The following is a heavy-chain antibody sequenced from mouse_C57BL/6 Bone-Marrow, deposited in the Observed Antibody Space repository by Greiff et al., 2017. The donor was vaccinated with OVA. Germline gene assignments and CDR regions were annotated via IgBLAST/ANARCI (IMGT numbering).Heavy chain of an antibody. CDR1: GYTFTSYW. CDR3: ARAYYGSSPFDY. V-gene: IGHV1-64*01. Sequence: QVQLQQPGAELVKPGASVKLSCKASGYTFTSYWMHWVKQRPGQGLEWIGMIHPNSGSTNYNEKFKSKATLTVDKSSSTAYMQLSSLTSEDSAGYDCARAYYGSSPFDYWGQGTTLTVSS. CDR2: IHPNSGST. D-gene: IGHD1-1*01. J-gene: IGHJ2*01.